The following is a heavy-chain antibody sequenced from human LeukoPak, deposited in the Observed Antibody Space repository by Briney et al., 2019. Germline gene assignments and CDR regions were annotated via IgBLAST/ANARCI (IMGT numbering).Heavy chain of an antibody. D-gene: IGHD4-17*01. CDR3: RTDRYGDYGDYIDC. CDR1: GYTFTGYY. CDR2: INPNSGGT. J-gene: IGHJ4*02. Sequence: ASVKVSCKASGYTFTGYYMHWVRQAPGQRLECMGWINPNSGGTNYAQKFQGRVTMTRDTSISTAYMELSRLRSDDTAVYYCRTDRYGDYGDYIDCWGQGIQVSVFS. V-gene: IGHV1-2*02.